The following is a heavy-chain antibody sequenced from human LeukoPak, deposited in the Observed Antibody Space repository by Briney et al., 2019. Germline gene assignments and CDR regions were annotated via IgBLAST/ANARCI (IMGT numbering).Heavy chain of an antibody. Sequence: ASVKVSCKASGYTFTSYGISWVRQAPGRGLEWMGWISAYNGNTNYAQKLQGRVTMTTDTSTSTAYMELRSLRSDDTAVYYCARDRPRPYYYYGMDVWGKGTTVTVSS. CDR2: ISAYNGNT. CDR1: GYTFTSYG. V-gene: IGHV1-18*04. CDR3: ARDRPRPYYYYGMDV. J-gene: IGHJ6*04.